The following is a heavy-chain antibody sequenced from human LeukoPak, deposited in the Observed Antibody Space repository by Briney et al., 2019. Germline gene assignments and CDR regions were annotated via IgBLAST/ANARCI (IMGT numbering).Heavy chain of an antibody. J-gene: IGHJ6*04. D-gene: IGHD6-6*01. Sequence: GGSLRLSCAASGFTFSSYWMSWVRQAPAKGREWVANIKEDGSEKYYVDSVKGRFTISRDNAKNSLYLQMNSLRAEDTAVYYCASGVHSTSVWGKGTTVTVSS. CDR3: ASGVHSTSV. CDR1: GFTFSSYW. V-gene: IGHV3-7*01. CDR2: IKEDGSEK.